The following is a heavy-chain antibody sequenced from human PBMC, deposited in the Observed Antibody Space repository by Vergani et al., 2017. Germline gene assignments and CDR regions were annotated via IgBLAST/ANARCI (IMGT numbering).Heavy chain of an antibody. D-gene: IGHD4-23*01. CDR1: GFTFSSYA. CDR2: IKSKTDGGTT. CDR3: TTGDNGGKFYYYYGMDV. J-gene: IGHJ6*02. Sequence: EVQLLESGGGLVQPGGSLRLSCAASGFTFSSYAMSWVRQAPGKGLEWVGRIKSKTDGGTTDYAAPVKGRFTISRDDSKTTLYLQMNSLKTEDTAVYYCTTGDNGGKFYYYYGMDVWGQGTTVTVSS. V-gene: IGHV3-15*01.